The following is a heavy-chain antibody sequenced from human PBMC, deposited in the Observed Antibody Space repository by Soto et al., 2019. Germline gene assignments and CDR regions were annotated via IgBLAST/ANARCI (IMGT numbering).Heavy chain of an antibody. CDR3: AREVRLLEWLYFDY. D-gene: IGHD3-3*01. J-gene: IGHJ4*02. Sequence: QVQLVQSGAEVKKPGASVKVSCMASGYTFTSYYMHWVRQAPGQGLEWMGIINPSGGSTSYAQKFQGRVILTGDTSTSTVYMELSGLRSEDTAVYYCAREVRLLEWLYFDYWGQGTLVTVSS. CDR1: GYTFTSYY. V-gene: IGHV1-46*03. CDR2: INPSGGST.